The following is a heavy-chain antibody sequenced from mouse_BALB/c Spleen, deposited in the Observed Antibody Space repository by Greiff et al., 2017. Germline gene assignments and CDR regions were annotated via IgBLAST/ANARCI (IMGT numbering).Heavy chain of an antibody. CDR1: GDSITSGY. J-gene: IGHJ2*01. CDR2: ISYSGST. D-gene: IGHD2-4*01. CDR3: ARSRSTMITHFDY. Sequence: DVKLQESGPSLVKPSQTLSLTCSVTGDSITSGYWNWIRKFPGNKLEYMGYISYSGSTYYNPSLKSRISITRDTSKNQYYLQLNSVTTEDTATYYCARSRSTMITHFDYWGQGTTLTVSS. V-gene: IGHV3-8*02.